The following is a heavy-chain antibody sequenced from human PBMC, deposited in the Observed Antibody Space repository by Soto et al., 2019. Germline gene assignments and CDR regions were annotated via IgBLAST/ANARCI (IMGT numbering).Heavy chain of an antibody. V-gene: IGHV1-2*04. CDR1: GYSFTDYH. CDR2: INPKSGGT. CDR3: ARGHSTDCSNGVCSFFYNHEMDV. Sequence: ASVKVSCKASGYSFTDYHVHWVRQAPGQGLEWLGRINPKSGGTSTAQKFQGWVTMTRETSINTAYMDLTRLRSDDTAVYYCARGHSTDCSNGVCSFFYNHEMDVWGQGTPITV. D-gene: IGHD2-8*01. J-gene: IGHJ6*02.